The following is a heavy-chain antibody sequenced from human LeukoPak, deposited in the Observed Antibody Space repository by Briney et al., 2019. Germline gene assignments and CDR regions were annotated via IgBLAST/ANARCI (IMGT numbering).Heavy chain of an antibody. CDR1: GYTFTGYY. D-gene: IGHD4-11*01. V-gene: IGHV1-2*02. J-gene: IGHJ6*03. Sequence: ASVKVSCKASGYTFTGYYFHWLRQAPGQGLEWMGWINPNTAGTNYAQKFLGGVTLTWETSISTAYMELNRLTSDGTAVYYCATSAGDYRAGHYYYMGVWGKGTSVTVSS. CDR2: INPNTAGT. CDR3: ATSAGDYRAGHYYYMGV.